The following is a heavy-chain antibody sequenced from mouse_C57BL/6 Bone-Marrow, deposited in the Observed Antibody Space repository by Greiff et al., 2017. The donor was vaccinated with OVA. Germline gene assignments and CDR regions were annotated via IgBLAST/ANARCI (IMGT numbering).Heavy chain of an antibody. CDR1: GYSITSGYY. J-gene: IGHJ2*01. CDR2: ISYDGSN. V-gene: IGHV3-6*01. D-gene: IGHD1-1*01. Sequence: EVQLQESGPGLVKPSQSLSLTCSVTGYSITSGYYWNWIRQFPGNKLEWMGYISYDGSNNYNPSLKNRIFITRDTSKNQFFLKLNSVTTEDTATYYCARDLYYYGKWGQGTTLTVSS. CDR3: ARDLYYYGK.